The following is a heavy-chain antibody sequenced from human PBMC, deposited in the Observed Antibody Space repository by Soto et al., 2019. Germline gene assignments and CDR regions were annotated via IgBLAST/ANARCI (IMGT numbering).Heavy chain of an antibody. V-gene: IGHV3-30*18. D-gene: IGHD6-19*01. CDR3: AKGGLQWLVTSDFNY. J-gene: IGHJ4*02. CDR2: VSHDGRNT. Sequence: VQLVESGGGVVQPGRSLRLSCAASGFTFSDYAMHCVRQAPGKGLEWVAVVSHDGRNTHYADSVKGRITISRDSSKNTVSLEMTSLRAEDTAVSYCAKGGLQWLVTSDFNYWGQGALVTVSS. CDR1: GFTFSDYA.